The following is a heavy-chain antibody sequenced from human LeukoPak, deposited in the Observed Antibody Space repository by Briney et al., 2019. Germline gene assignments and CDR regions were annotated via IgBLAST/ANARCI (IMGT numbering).Heavy chain of an antibody. CDR3: ARTGTYSSGWYPAPIDY. V-gene: IGHV5-51*01. J-gene: IGHJ4*02. CDR1: AYSFTAYW. Sequence: GESLKISCKSSAYSFTAYWIGWVRQMPGKGLEWMGIIYPGDSDTRYSPSFQGQVTISADKSISTAYLQWSSLKASDTAMYYCARTGTYSSGWYPAPIDYWGQGTLVTVSS. D-gene: IGHD6-19*01. CDR2: IYPGDSDT.